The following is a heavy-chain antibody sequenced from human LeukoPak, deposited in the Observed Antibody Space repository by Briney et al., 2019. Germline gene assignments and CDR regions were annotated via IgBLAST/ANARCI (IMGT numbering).Heavy chain of an antibody. CDR3: ARDRRPYSSSWSVYFDY. D-gene: IGHD6-13*01. J-gene: IGHJ4*02. Sequence: SETLSLTCTVSGGSISSYYWSWIRQPAGKGLEWIGRIYTSGSTNYNPSLKSRVTMPVDTSKNQFSLKLSSVTAADTAVYYCARDRRPYSSSWSVYFDYWGQGTLVTVSS. CDR2: IYTSGST. CDR1: GGSISSYY. V-gene: IGHV4-4*07.